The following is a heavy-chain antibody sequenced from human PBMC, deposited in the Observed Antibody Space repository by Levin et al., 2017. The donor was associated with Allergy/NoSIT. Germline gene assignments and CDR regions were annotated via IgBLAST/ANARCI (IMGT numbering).Heavy chain of an antibody. J-gene: IGHJ4*02. CDR1: GFIFRDYY. CDR3: ARGTDEDY. CDR2: ISSSGSII. Sequence: SCAASGFIFRDYYMTWIRQAPGKGLEWVSYISSSGSIIKYADSVKGRFTISRDNVKKSLFLQMNSLRAEDTAVYYCARGTDEDYWGQGTLVTVSS. V-gene: IGHV3-11*01.